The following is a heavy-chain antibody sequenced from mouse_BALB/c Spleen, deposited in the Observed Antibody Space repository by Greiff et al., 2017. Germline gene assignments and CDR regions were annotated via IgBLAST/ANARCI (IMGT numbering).Heavy chain of an antibody. Sequence: VQLKESGPGLVAPSQSLSITCTVSGFSLTSYGVHWVRQPPGKGLEWLGVIWAGGSTNYNSALMSRLSISKDNSKSQVFLKMNSLQTDDTAMYYCAREGGYDGFWYFDVWGAGTTVTVSS. D-gene: IGHD2-14*01. CDR2: IWAGGST. CDR1: GFSLTSYG. V-gene: IGHV2-9*02. J-gene: IGHJ1*01. CDR3: AREGGYDGFWYFDV.